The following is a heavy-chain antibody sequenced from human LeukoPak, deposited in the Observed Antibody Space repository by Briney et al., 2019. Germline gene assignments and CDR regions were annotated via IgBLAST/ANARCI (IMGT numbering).Heavy chain of an antibody. Sequence: ASVKVSCKASGGTFSSYAISWVRQAPGQGLEWMGGIIPIFGTANYAQRFQGRVTITADKSTRTAYMELSSLRSEDTAVYYCARGGSSSIFGVVIAPYFDYWGQGTLVTVSS. CDR3: ARGGSSSIFGVVIAPYFDY. CDR1: GGTFSSYA. J-gene: IGHJ4*02. D-gene: IGHD3-3*01. CDR2: IIPIFGTA. V-gene: IGHV1-69*06.